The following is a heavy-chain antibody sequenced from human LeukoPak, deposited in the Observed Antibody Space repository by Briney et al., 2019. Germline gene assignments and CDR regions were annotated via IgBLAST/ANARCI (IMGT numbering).Heavy chain of an antibody. CDR1: GFTVSNNY. D-gene: IGHD5-24*01. CDR3: ARDLAGYNSFDY. CDR2: IYSGGST. Sequence: PGGSLRLSCAASGFTVSNNYMSWVRQAPGKGLVWVSSIYSGGSTYYTDSVKGRFTISRDNSKNTLYLQMNSLRAEDTAVYYCARDLAGYNSFDYWGQGTLVTVSP. V-gene: IGHV3-66*01. J-gene: IGHJ4*02.